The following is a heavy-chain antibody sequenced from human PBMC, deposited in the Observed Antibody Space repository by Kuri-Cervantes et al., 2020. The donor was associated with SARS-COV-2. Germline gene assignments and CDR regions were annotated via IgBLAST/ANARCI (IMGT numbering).Heavy chain of an antibody. J-gene: IGHJ4*02. CDR1: GYIFTSYW. CDR2: IDPSDSET. CDR3: ATRYGHSFAYGY. Sequence: GESLKISFSCKGSGYIFTSYWISWVRQMPGKGLEWMGRIDPSDSETNYSPSFEGHVTMSVDKSINTAYLQWSSLKASDAAMYYCATRYGHSFAYGYWGQGSLVTVSS. D-gene: IGHD3-16*01. V-gene: IGHV5-10-1*01.